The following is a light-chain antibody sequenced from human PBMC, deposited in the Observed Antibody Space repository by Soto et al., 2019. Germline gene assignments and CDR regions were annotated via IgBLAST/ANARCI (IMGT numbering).Light chain of an antibody. CDR2: EDT. Sequence: QFGLEQPASGAGAPGQWITISCTGTSSDVGSYNTVSWYQQHPGKAPKLMIFEDTERPSGVSHRFSASKSGNTAYLSISGLQAEDEAYYYCCSSAGDTLVVFGGGTKVTVL. J-gene: IGLJ2*01. V-gene: IGLV2-23*01. CDR3: CSSAGDTLVV. CDR1: SSDVGSYNT.